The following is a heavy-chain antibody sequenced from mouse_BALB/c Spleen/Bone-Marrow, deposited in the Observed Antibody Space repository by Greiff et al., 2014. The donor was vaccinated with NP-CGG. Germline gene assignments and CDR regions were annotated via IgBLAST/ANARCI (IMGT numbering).Heavy chain of an antibody. V-gene: IGHV5-4*02. Sequence: EVKLVESGGGLVKPGGSPKLSCTASGFIFSDYYMYWVRQTPEKRLEWVAAISDGGSYTYYPDSVKGRFTISRDNAKNNLYLQMSSLKSEDTAMYYCARSGEKYGAMDYWGQGTSVTVSS. CDR1: GFIFSDYY. J-gene: IGHJ4*01. D-gene: IGHD1-1*02. CDR3: ARSGEKYGAMDY. CDR2: ISDGGSYT.